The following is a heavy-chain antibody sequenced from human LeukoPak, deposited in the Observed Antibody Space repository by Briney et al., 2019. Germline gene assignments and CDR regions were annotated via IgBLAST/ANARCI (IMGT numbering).Heavy chain of an antibody. CDR2: IYYSGST. D-gene: IGHD4-17*01. J-gene: IGHJ4*02. CDR1: GGSISSSSYY. CDR3: ARTAVTNGVGY. V-gene: IGHV4-39*01. Sequence: SETLSLTCTVSGGSISSSSYYWGWIRPPPGKGLEWIGSIYYSGSTYYNPSLKSRVTISVDTSKNQFSLKLSSVTAADTAVYYCARTAVTNGVGYWGQGTLVTVSS.